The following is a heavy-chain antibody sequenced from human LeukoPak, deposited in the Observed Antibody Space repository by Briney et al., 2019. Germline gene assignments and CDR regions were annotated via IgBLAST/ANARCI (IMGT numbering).Heavy chain of an antibody. Sequence: PGGSLRLSCAASGFTFDDYAMHWVRQAPGKGLEWVSGISWNSGSIGYADSVGGRFTISRDNAKNSLYLQMNSLRAEDTALYYCAKGLSSSWYENWFDPWGQGTLVTVSS. V-gene: IGHV3-9*01. J-gene: IGHJ5*02. CDR2: ISWNSGSI. CDR1: GFTFDDYA. D-gene: IGHD6-13*01. CDR3: AKGLSSSWYENWFDP.